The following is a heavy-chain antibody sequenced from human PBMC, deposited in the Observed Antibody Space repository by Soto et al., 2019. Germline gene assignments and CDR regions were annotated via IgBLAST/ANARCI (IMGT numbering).Heavy chain of an antibody. D-gene: IGHD2-15*01. CDR2: IIPIFGTG. V-gene: IGHV1-69*13. J-gene: IGHJ6*02. CDR1: GGTCSSYA. CDR3: AWWAPFRVIPYGMDV. Sequence: SVKVSCKASGGTCSSYAISWVRQAPGQGLEWMGGIIPIFGTGNYAQKFQGRVTITADESTSTAYMELSSLRSEDTALFYCAWWAPFRVIPYGMDVWGQGITVSVA.